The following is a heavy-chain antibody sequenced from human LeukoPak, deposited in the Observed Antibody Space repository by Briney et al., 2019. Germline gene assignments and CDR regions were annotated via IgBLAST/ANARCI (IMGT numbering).Heavy chain of an antibody. Sequence: SETLSLTCTVSGGSISSNNYYWGWMRQPPGKGLEWIGHIYYDGRTYYNPSLKRRVTMSVDTSKNQFSLKLSSVTAADTAVYYCAAGYSSIIDYWGQGTLVTVSS. CDR1: GGSISSNNYY. CDR3: AAGYSSIIDY. D-gene: IGHD6-13*01. CDR2: IYYDGRT. J-gene: IGHJ4*02. V-gene: IGHV4-39*01.